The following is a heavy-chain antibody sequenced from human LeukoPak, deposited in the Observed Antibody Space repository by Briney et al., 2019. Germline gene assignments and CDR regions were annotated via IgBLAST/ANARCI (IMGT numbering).Heavy chain of an antibody. Sequence: NTGGSLRLSCAASGFTFSRYSMNWVRQAPGKGLEWVSSITSSSSYIYYADSVKGRFTISRGNSKNTLYLQMNSLRAEDTAVYYCAKDFGDVGYCSGGSCYFGFDPWGQGTLVTVPS. V-gene: IGHV3-21*04. CDR2: ITSSSSYI. CDR1: GFTFSRYS. CDR3: AKDFGDVGYCSGGSCYFGFDP. J-gene: IGHJ5*02. D-gene: IGHD2-15*01.